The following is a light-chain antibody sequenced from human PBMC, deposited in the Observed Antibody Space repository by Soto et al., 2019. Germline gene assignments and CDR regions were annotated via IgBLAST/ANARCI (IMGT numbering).Light chain of an antibody. Sequence: QSVLTQPASVSGSIGQSITISCTGTSSDVGSYNLVSWYRQHPGKAPKLMIYEGTKRPSGASNRFSGPKSGNTASLTISGLQAEDEADYYCCSYAGSSYVFGTGTKVTVL. V-gene: IGLV2-23*01. CDR1: SSDVGSYNL. CDR3: CSYAGSSYV. CDR2: EGT. J-gene: IGLJ1*01.